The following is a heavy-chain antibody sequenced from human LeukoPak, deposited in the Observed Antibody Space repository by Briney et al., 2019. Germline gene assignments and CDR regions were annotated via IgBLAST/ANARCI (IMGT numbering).Heavy chain of an antibody. D-gene: IGHD3-10*01. J-gene: IGHJ3*02. CDR3: ARLGLYYDAFDI. Sequence: SETLSLTCTVSGGSISSYYWSWIRQPPGKGLEWIGYIYYSGSTNYNPSLKSRVTISVDTSKNQFSLKLSSVTAADTAVYYCARLGLYYDAFDIWGQGTMVTVSS. CDR2: IYYSGST. CDR1: GGSISSYY. V-gene: IGHV4-59*08.